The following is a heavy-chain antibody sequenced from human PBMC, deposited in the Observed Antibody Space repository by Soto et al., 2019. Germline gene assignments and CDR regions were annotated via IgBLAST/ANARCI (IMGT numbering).Heavy chain of an antibody. Sequence: GGSLRLSCAASGFTFSSYSMNWVRQAPGKGLEWVSYISSSSDTIYYADSVKGRFTISRDNAKNSLYLQMNSLRAEDTAVFYCARDPRYCSGGNCYSSYYYYYLDVWGIGTTVTVSS. D-gene: IGHD2-15*01. J-gene: IGHJ6*03. CDR2: ISSSSDTI. CDR1: GFTFSSYS. CDR3: ARDPRYCSGGNCYSSYYYYYLDV. V-gene: IGHV3-48*01.